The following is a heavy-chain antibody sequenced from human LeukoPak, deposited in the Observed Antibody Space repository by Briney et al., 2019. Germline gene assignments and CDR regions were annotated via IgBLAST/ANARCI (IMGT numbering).Heavy chain of an antibody. CDR2: INPSGGST. D-gene: IGHD3-22*01. Sequence: ASVKVSCKASGYTFTSYYMHWVRQAPGQGLEWMGIINPSGGSTSYAQKFQGRVTMTRDTSTSTVYMELSSLRSEDTAVYYCARDLYTKSRRRNKAMIVVVLGYWGQGTLVTVSS. CDR3: ARDLYTKSRRRNKAMIVVVLGY. V-gene: IGHV1-46*01. J-gene: IGHJ4*02. CDR1: GYTFTSYY.